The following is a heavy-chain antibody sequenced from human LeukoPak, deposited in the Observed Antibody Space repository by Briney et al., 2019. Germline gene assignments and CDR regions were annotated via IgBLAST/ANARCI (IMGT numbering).Heavy chain of an antibody. CDR1: GFIFNNYA. V-gene: IGHV3-9*01. D-gene: IGHD6-19*01. Sequence: GGSLRLSCAGSGFIFNNYAMHWVRQPPGKGLEWVSGISWNSGSIGYADSVKGRFTISRDNAKNSLYLQMNSLRVEDAAFYYCAKDNRRHYTSGPNPDSLHWGQGALVTVSS. J-gene: IGHJ4*02. CDR3: AKDNRRHYTSGPNPDSLH. CDR2: ISWNSGSI.